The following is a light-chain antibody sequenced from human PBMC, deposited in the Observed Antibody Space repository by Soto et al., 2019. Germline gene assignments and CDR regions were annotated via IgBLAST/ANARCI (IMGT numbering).Light chain of an antibody. CDR2: GAS. J-gene: IGKJ1*01. CDR3: QQYGSSPWT. Sequence: EIVLTQSPGTLSLSPGETATLSCRASESVASNYLAWYQQKPGQAPRLLMYGASSRATGIPDRFSGSGSGTDFTLSITRLQPEYCAVYYCQQYGSSPWTSGQGTKVEIQ. CDR1: ESVASNY. V-gene: IGKV3-20*01.